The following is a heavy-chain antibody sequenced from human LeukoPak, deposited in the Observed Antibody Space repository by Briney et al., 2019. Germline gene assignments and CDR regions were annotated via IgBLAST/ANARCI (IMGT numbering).Heavy chain of an antibody. CDR2: ISSNGGST. CDR1: GFTFSNYA. D-gene: IGHD3-3*01. CDR3: ARGLRAYYYYGMDV. J-gene: IGHJ6*02. V-gene: IGHV3-64*02. Sequence: GGSLRLSCAASGFTFSNYAMNWVRQAPGEGLEYVSAISSNGGSTYYADSVKGRFTISRDNSKNTLFLQMGSLRVEDMAVYYCARGLRAYYYYGMDVWGQGTTVTVSS.